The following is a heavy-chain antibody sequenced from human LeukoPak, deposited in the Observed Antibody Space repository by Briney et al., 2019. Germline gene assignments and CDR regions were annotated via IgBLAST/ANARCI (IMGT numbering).Heavy chain of an antibody. CDR2: ISGSGGST. J-gene: IGHJ4*02. V-gene: IGHV3-23*01. CDR1: GFTFSSYA. CDR3: ARGGRYYYGH. Sequence: GGSLRLSCAASGFTFSSYAMSWVRQAPGKGLEWVSTISGSGGSTYYADSVKGRFTISRDNAKNSLYLQMNSLRAEDTAVYFCARGGRYYYGHWGRGTLATVSS.